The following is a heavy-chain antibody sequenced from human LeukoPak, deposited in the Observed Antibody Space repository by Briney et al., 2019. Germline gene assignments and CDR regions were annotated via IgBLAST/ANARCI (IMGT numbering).Heavy chain of an antibody. Sequence: PGGSLRLSCAASGFNFSSYGMSWVRQAPGKGLEWVSAIRGSGGSTYYADSVKGRFTISRDNSKNTLYLQMNSLRAEDTAVYYCAKAYGSGSYYFFDYWGQGTLVTVSS. CDR2: IRGSGGST. D-gene: IGHD3-10*01. CDR1: GFNFSSYG. J-gene: IGHJ4*02. CDR3: AKAYGSGSYYFFDY. V-gene: IGHV3-23*01.